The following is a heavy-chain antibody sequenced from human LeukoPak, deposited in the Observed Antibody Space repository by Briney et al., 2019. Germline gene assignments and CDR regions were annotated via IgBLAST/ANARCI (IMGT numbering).Heavy chain of an antibody. CDR1: GFTFSSYA. Sequence: GGSLRLSCAASGFTFSSYAMSWVRQVPGKGLEWVSAISASGGSTYYADSVKGRFTISRDNSKNTLYLRMSSLRAEDTAVYYCAKDIRFPYSSSTIQWGQGTLVTVSS. D-gene: IGHD6-13*01. J-gene: IGHJ4*02. CDR3: AKDIRFPYSSSTIQ. V-gene: IGHV3-23*01. CDR2: ISASGGST.